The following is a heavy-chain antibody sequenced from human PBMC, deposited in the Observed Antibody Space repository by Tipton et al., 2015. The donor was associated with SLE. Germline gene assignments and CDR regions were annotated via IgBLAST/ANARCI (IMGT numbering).Heavy chain of an antibody. CDR1: GFTFSSYS. Sequence: SLRLSCAASGFTFSSYSMNWVRQAPGKGLEWVSSISSSSSYIYYADSVKGRFTISRDNAKNSLYLQMNNLRAEDTAVYYCARDMGYGDPYYFDYWGQGTLVTVSS. CDR3: ARDMGYGDPYYFDY. V-gene: IGHV3-21*03. CDR2: ISSSSSYI. J-gene: IGHJ4*02. D-gene: IGHD4-17*01.